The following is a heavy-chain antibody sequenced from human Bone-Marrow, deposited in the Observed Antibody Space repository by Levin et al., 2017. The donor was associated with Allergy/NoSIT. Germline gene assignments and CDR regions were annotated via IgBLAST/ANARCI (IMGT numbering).Heavy chain of an antibody. V-gene: IGHV4-59*01. D-gene: IGHD3-22*01. J-gene: IGHJ4*02. CDR2: IYYSGST. CDR3: ARERDYYDSSGYTD. CDR1: GASISRYY. Sequence: SETLSLTCTVSGASISRYYWSWIRQPPGKGLEWIGYIYYSGSTNYNPSLKSRVTISVDTSKNQFSLKVSSVTAADTAVYYCARERDYYDSSGYTDWGQGTLVTVSS.